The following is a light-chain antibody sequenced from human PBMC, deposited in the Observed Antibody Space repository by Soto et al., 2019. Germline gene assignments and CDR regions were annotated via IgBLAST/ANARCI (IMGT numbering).Light chain of an antibody. Sequence: QSVLTQPPSASGTPGQRVTISCSGSSSNIGSNTVNWYQQFPGTAPKFLIYGNNQRPSGVPDRFSGSKSGTSASLAISGRQSEDEADYYCAAWDDSLNGVVFGGGTKLPVL. CDR3: AAWDDSLNGVV. CDR1: SSNIGSNT. J-gene: IGLJ2*01. CDR2: GNN. V-gene: IGLV1-44*01.